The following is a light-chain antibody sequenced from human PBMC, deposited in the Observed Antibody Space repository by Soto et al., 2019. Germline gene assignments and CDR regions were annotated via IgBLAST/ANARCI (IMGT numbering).Light chain of an antibody. CDR1: QSVSSSY. CDR3: QQYGSP. CDR2: GAS. Sequence: EIVLTQSPGTLSLSPGERATLSCRASQSVSSSYLAWYQQKPGQAPRLLIYGASSRATGIPDRFSGSGSRTDFPLTISRLQPEDFAVYYCQQYGSPFGQGTKVEIK. V-gene: IGKV3-20*01. J-gene: IGKJ1*01.